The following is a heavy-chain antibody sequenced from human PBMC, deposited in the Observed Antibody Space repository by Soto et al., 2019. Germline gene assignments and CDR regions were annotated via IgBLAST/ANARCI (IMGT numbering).Heavy chain of an antibody. J-gene: IGHJ4*02. CDR1: GFTFSSYS. D-gene: IGHD2-15*01. V-gene: IGHV3-48*01. CDR2: ISSISTI. CDR3: ARITVVAATKFDY. Sequence: GGSLSLSCAASGFTFSSYSMNWVRQAPGKGLEWVSYISSISTIYYADSVKGRFTISRDNAKNSLYLQMNSLRAEDTAVYYCARITVVAATKFDYWGQGTLVTVSS.